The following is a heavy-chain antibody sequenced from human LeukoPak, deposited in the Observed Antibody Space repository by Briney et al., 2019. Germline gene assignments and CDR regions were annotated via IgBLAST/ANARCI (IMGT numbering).Heavy chain of an antibody. V-gene: IGHV1-2*02. D-gene: IGHD1-26*01. J-gene: IGHJ4*02. CDR3: AREYAGGSYSFDY. CDR2: INPNSGGT. Sequence: ASVKVSCKASGYTFTGYYMHWVRQAPGQGLEWMGWINPNSGGTNYAQKFQGRVTMTRDTSISTAYMELSRLRSDDTAVYYCAREYAGGSYSFDYWGQGTLVTVSS. CDR1: GYTFTGYY.